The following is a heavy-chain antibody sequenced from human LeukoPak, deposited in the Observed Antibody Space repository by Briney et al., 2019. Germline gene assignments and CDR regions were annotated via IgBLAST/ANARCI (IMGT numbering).Heavy chain of an antibody. Sequence: GGSLRLSCAASEFSVGSNYMTWVRQAPGKGLEWVSLIYSGGSTYYADSVKGRFTISRDNSKNTLYLQMNSLRAEDTAVYYCAKDLYDYVWGSYHPGAFDIWGQGTMVTVSS. D-gene: IGHD3-16*01. CDR1: EFSVGSNY. J-gene: IGHJ3*02. CDR2: IYSGGST. V-gene: IGHV3-66*01. CDR3: AKDLYDYVWGSYHPGAFDI.